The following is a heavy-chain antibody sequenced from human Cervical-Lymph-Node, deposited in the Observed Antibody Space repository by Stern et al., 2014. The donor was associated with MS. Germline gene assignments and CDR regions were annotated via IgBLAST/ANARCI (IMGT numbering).Heavy chain of an antibody. CDR2: ISYDENNK. D-gene: IGHD2-21*02. Sequence: MQLVESGGGVVQPGRSLRLSCAASGFTFSSYTMDWVRQAPGKGLEWVAVISYDENNKYYADSVKGRFTISRDNSKNTLYLQMNSLRAEDTAVYYCARASNAYCAGDCYSGYWGQGTLVTVSS. CDR3: ARASNAYCAGDCYSGY. V-gene: IGHV3-30-3*01. J-gene: IGHJ4*02. CDR1: GFTFSSYT.